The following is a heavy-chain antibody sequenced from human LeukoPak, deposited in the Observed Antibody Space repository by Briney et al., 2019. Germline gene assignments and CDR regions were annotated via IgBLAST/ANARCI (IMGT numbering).Heavy chain of an antibody. CDR2: ISYDGSNK. Sequence: GGSLRLSCAASGFTFSSYGMHWVRQAPGKGLEWVAVISYDGSNKYYADSVKGRFTISRDNSKNTLYLQMNSLRAEDTAVYYCAKDGLDYWGQGTLVTVSS. V-gene: IGHV3-30*18. CDR1: GFTFSSYG. J-gene: IGHJ4*02. CDR3: AKDGLDY.